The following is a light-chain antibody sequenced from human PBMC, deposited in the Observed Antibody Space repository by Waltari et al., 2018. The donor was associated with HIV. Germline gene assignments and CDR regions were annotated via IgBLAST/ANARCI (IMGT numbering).Light chain of an antibody. CDR3: QLWDSSTVI. V-gene: IGLV3-9*01. CDR2: ADR. J-gene: IGLJ2*01. CDR1: YIGTKS. Sequence: SYEVTQSLSVSVALGQTAKITCGGNYIGTKSVHWYQQKPGQAPDLVIYADRGRPSGVPDRFSGSSSGNTATLTISGVQSGDEADYYCQLWDSSTVIFGGGTKLTVL.